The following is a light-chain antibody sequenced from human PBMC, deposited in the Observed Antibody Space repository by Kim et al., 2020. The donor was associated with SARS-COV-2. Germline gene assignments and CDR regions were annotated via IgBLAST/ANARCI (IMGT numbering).Light chain of an antibody. CDR3: QSADSSVFWV. V-gene: IGLV3-25*03. J-gene: IGLJ3*02. Sequence: SYELTQPPSVSVSPGQTARITCSGDALPKQYAYWYQQKPGQAPVLVIYKDSERPSGIPERFSGSSSGTTVTLTISGVQAEDEADYYCQSADSSVFWVFGGGTKLTVL. CDR2: KDS. CDR1: ALPKQY.